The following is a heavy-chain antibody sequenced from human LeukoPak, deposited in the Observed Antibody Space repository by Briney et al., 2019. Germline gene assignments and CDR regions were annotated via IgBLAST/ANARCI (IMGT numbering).Heavy chain of an antibody. V-gene: IGHV4-59*01. CDR2: IYYSGST. CDR1: GGSISSYY. CDR3: ARVRITGTSDY. D-gene: IGHD1-7*01. J-gene: IGHJ4*02. Sequence: PSETLSLTCTVSGGSISSYYWSWIRQPPGKGLEWIGYIYYSGSTNYNPSLKSRVTISVDTSKNQFSLKLSSVTAADTAVYYCARVRITGTSDYWGQGTLVTVSS.